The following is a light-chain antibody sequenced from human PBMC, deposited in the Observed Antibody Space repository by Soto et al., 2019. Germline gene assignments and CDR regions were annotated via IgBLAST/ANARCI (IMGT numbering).Light chain of an antibody. J-gene: IGLJ1*01. CDR3: CSYAGRFYV. CDR2: DVS. CDR1: SSDVGGYNY. V-gene: IGLV2-11*01. Sequence: QSVLTQPASVSGSPGQSITISCTGTSSDVGGYNYVSWYQQHPGKAPKLIIYDVSQRPSGVPDRFSGSKSGNTASLTISGLQAEDEADYYCCSYAGRFYVFGTGTKVTVL.